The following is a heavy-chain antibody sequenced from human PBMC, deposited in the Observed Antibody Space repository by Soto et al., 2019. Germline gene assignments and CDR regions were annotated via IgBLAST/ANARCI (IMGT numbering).Heavy chain of an antibody. CDR3: AKDRYAWTYVSFDY. Sequence: LRLSCAAAGFSVSTSHISWVRQAPGKGLEWVSVIYSGGATHYAVSVKGRLIISRNKSKNMVYLQMNSLRAEDTAIYYCAKDRYAWTYVSFDYWGQGVLVTVSS. D-gene: IGHD1-7*01. J-gene: IGHJ4*02. CDR2: IYSGGAT. CDR1: GFSVSTSH. V-gene: IGHV3-53*01.